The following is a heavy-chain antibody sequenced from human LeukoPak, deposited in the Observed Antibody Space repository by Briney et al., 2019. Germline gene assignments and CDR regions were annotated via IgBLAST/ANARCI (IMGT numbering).Heavy chain of an antibody. CDR2: IGGGGGST. CDR1: GFTFTSYS. Sequence: GGSLRLSCAASGFTFTSYSMNWVRQAPGKGLEWVSTIGGGGGSTYYADSVKGRFTISRDNAKNSLFLQVNSLRAEDTAVYYCARDRTGAGLDYWGQGTLVTVSS. J-gene: IGHJ4*02. V-gene: IGHV3-23*01. CDR3: ARDRTGAGLDY. D-gene: IGHD1-14*01.